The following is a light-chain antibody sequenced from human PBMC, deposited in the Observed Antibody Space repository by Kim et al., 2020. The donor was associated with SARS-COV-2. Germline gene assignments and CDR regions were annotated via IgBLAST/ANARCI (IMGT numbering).Light chain of an antibody. J-gene: IGLJ3*02. CDR1: SCTIGGGYG. V-gene: IGLV1-40*01. Sequence: KVTSACTGTSCTIGGGYGVWWYQQLAGRAPKLIMVEVDTRPPGVPDRFSGSKSGTSVSLAITGRQVADEADYYCQTYDTSLSASVFGGGTKLTVL. CDR2: EVD. CDR3: QTYDTSLSASV.